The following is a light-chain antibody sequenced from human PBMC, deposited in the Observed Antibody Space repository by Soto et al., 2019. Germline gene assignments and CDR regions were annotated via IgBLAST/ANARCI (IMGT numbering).Light chain of an antibody. J-gene: IGKJ4*01. CDR2: AAS. CDR1: QSVGNN. V-gene: IGKV3-15*01. CDR3: QQYSHWPLT. Sequence: EIVMTQSPGTLSVSPGGRATLSCRASQSVGNNLAWYQQKPGQAPRLLIYAASSRATGISARFTGSGSGTELTLTVDSLQSEDFAVYFCQQYSHWPLTFGGGTKVEIK.